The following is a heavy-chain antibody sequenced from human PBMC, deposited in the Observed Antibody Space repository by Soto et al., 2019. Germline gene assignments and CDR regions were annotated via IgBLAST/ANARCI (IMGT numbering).Heavy chain of an antibody. CDR2: ISSSSSTI. Sequence: GGSLRLSCAASGFTFSTYSMNWVRQAPGKGLEWVSYISSSSSTIFYTDSVKGRFTVSRDNSKNTLYLQMNSLRAEDTAVYYCARDLMKFTMISVVPGRGGMDVWGQGTTVTVSS. V-gene: IGHV3-48*01. CDR1: GFTFSTYS. D-gene: IGHD3-22*01. J-gene: IGHJ6*02. CDR3: ARDLMKFTMISVVPGRGGMDV.